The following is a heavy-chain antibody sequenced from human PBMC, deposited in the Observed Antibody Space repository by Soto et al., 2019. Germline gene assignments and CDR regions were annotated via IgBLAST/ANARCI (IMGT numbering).Heavy chain of an antibody. V-gene: IGHV1-18*01. CDR3: ARRPPFSYGDFVTYYFDY. J-gene: IGHJ4*02. CDR2: ISANSGNT. Sequence: QDHLVQSGAEVKKPGASVKVSCKASGYTFINFGISWLRQAPGQGIEWMGWISANSGNTNYAEKFQDRVTMTTDTSTTTAYMELRSLRADDTAVYYCARRPPFSYGDFVTYYFDYWGQGTLVTVSS. CDR1: GYTFINFG. D-gene: IGHD4-17*01.